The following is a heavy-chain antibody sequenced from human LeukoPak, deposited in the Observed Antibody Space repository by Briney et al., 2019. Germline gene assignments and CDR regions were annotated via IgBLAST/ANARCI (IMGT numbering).Heavy chain of an antibody. CDR3: ARVGGTGQQWLFPTTPPPAFDI. D-gene: IGHD6-19*01. J-gene: IGHJ3*02. CDR2: ISAYNGNT. Sequence: ASVKVSCKASGYTFTSYGISWVRQAPGQGLEWMGWISAYNGNTNYAQKLQGRVTMTTDTSTSTAYMELRSLRSDDTAVYYCARVGGTGQQWLFPTTPPPAFDIWGQGTMVTVSS. CDR1: GYTFTSYG. V-gene: IGHV1-18*01.